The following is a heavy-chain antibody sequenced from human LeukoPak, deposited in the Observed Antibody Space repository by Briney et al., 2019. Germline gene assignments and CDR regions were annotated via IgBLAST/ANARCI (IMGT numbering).Heavy chain of an antibody. CDR2: MNPNSGNT. J-gene: IGHJ6*02. Sequence: ASVKVSCKVSGYTLTELSMHWVRQATGQGLEWMGWMNPNSGNTGYAQKFQGRLTMTRNTSITTIYMELSSLRSEDTAVYYCARGYSSSSGRTMDVWGQGTTVTVSS. CDR1: GYTLTELS. D-gene: IGHD6-6*01. CDR3: ARGYSSSSGRTMDV. V-gene: IGHV1-8*01.